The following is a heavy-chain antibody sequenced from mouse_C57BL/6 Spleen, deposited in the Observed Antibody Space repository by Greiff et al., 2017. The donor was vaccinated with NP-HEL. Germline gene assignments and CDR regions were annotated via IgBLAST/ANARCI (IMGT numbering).Heavy chain of an antibody. CDR2: IDPENGDT. D-gene: IGHD2-5*01. CDR1: GFNIKDDY. Sequence: DVKLQESGAELVRPGASVKLSCTASGFNIKDDYMHWVKQRPEQGLEWIGWIDPENGDTEYASKFQGKATITADTSSNTAYLQLSSLTSEDTAVYYCTTAYYSNYGYFDVWGTGTTVTVSS. V-gene: IGHV14-4*01. CDR3: TTAYYSNYGYFDV. J-gene: IGHJ1*03.